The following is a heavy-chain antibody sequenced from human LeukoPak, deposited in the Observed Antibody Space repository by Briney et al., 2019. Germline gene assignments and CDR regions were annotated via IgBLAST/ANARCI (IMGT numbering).Heavy chain of an antibody. V-gene: IGHV1-2*02. D-gene: IGHD2-21*01. CDR3: ARDWSVVPGGARAYHYYYMDV. CDR1: GYTFTAYY. Sequence: ASVKVSCKTSGYTFTAYYIHWVRQAPGQGLEWLGWINPNNAATKLTQKFQGRVTMTRDTSISTAYMELTRLRSDDTAVYYCARDWSVVPGGARAYHYYYMDVWGTGTTVTVSS. J-gene: IGHJ6*03. CDR2: INPNNAAT.